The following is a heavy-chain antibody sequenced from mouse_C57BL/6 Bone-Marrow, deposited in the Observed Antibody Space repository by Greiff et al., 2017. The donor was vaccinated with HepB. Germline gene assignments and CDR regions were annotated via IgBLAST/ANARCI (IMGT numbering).Heavy chain of an antibody. CDR2: ISSGGSYT. CDR3: ARHDPLLYYFDY. CDR1: GFTFSSYG. J-gene: IGHJ2*01. V-gene: IGHV5-6*01. D-gene: IGHD2-10*01. Sequence: EVQGVESGGDLVKPGGSLKLSCAASGFTFSSYGMSWVRQTPDKRLEWVATISSGGSYTYYPDSVKGRFTISRDNAKNTLYLQMSSLKSEDTAMYYCARHDPLLYYFDYWGQGTTLTVSS.